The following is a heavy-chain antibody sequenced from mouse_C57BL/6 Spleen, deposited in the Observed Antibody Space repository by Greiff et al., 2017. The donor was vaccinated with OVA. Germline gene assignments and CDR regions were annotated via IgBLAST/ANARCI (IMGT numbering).Heavy chain of an antibody. CDR2: ISDGGSYT. V-gene: IGHV5-4*01. CDR1: GFTFSSYA. D-gene: IGHD1-2*01. CDR3: ARDGYDYAMDY. J-gene: IGHJ4*01. Sequence: DVHLVESGGGLVKPGGSLKLSCAASGFTFSSYAMSWVRQTPEKRLEWVATISDGGSYTYYPDNVKGRFTISRDNAKNNLYLQMSHLKSEDTAMYYCARDGYDYAMDYWGQGTSVTVSS.